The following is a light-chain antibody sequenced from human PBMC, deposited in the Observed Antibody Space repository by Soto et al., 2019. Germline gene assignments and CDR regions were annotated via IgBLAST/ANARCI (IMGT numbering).Light chain of an antibody. Sequence: QSALTQPAPVSGSPGQSITISCTGASSDVGGYNYVSWYQQYPGKAPKLMIFDVSNRPSGVSNRFSGSKSGNTASLTISGLQAEDEADYYCSSYARSGTYVFGSGTKVTVL. CDR3: SSYARSGTYV. CDR2: DVS. V-gene: IGLV2-14*03. CDR1: SSDVGGYNY. J-gene: IGLJ1*01.